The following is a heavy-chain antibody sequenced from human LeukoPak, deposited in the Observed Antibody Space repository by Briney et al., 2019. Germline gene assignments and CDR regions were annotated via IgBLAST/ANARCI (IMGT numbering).Heavy chain of an antibody. CDR2: ISAYNGNT. Sequence: GASVKVSCKASGYTFTSYGISWVRQAPGQGLEWMGWISAYNGNTNYAQKLQGRVTMTTDTSTSTAYMELRSLRSDDTAVYYCATDHANTPVVTNWGQGILVSVSS. CDR3: ATDHANTPVVTN. V-gene: IGHV1-18*01. CDR1: GYTFTSYG. J-gene: IGHJ4*02. D-gene: IGHD2-21*02.